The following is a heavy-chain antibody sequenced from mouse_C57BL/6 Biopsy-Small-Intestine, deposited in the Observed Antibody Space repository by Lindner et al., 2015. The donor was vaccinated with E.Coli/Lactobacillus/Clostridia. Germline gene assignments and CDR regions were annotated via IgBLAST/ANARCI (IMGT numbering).Heavy chain of an antibody. CDR1: GYAFSCSW. CDR2: IYPGDGDT. V-gene: IGHV1-82*01. D-gene: IGHD1-1*02. Sequence: VQLQESGPELVKPGASVKISCKASGYAFSCSWMNWVKQRPGKGLEWIGRIYPGDGDTNYNGKFKGKATLTADKSSSTAYMQLSSLTSEDSAVYFCARLVFYYFDYWGQGTTLTVSS. J-gene: IGHJ2*01. CDR3: ARLVFYYFDY.